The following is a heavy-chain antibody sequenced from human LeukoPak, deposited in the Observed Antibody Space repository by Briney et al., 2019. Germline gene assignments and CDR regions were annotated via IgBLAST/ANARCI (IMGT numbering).Heavy chain of an antibody. J-gene: IGHJ6*04. CDR2: ISYDGSNK. V-gene: IGHV3-30*18. D-gene: IGHD3-10*02. CDR3: AELGITMIGGV. Sequence: GGSLRLSCAASGFTFSSYGMHWVRQAPGKGLEWVAVISYDGSNKYYADSVKGRFTISRDNSKNTLHLQMNSLRAEDTAVYYCAELGITMIGGVWGKGTTVTISS. CDR1: GFTFSSYG.